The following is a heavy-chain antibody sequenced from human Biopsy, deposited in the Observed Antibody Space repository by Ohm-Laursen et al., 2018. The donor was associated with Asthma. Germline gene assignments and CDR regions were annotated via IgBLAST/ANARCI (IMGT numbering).Heavy chain of an antibody. CDR3: SRDTLGYYFDI. V-gene: IGHV3-30-3*01. CDR1: GTHFGSYN. CDR2: ITFDGSTQ. D-gene: IGHD6-13*01. Sequence: SSLGLSCTASGTHFGSYNMHWARQAPGKGLEWVAVITFDGSTQHYGDSVKGRFTISRDNSKNMLFLQMNILRAEDTAVYYCSRDTLGYYFDIWGQGTQVTVSS. J-gene: IGHJ4*02.